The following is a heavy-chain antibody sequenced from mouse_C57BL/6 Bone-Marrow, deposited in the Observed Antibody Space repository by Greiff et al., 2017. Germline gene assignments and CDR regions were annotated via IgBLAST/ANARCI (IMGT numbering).Heavy chain of an antibody. V-gene: IGHV1-74*01. CDR2: IHPSDSDT. D-gene: IGHD4-1*02. J-gene: IGHJ2*01. CDR3: AIPATGSYYFAY. Sequence: QVQLQQPGAELVKPGASVKVSCKASGYTFTSYWMHWVKQRPGQGLEWIGRIHPSDSDTNSNQKFKGKATLTVDKSSSTAYMQLSSLTSEDAAVYYCAIPATGSYYFAYWGQGNTLTVSS. CDR1: GYTFTSYW.